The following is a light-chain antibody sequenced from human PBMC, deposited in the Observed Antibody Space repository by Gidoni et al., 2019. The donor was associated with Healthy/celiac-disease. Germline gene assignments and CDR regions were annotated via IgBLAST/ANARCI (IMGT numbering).Light chain of an antibody. V-gene: IGKV1-39*01. CDR1: QSISSY. Sequence: DLQMNQSPSSLSASVGDRVTITCRSSQSISSYLNWYQQKPGKAPKILIYAASSLQSGVPSRFSGSGSGTDFTLTTSSLQPEDFATYYFQQSYSTPPYTFGQXTKLEIK. CDR2: AAS. J-gene: IGKJ2*01. CDR3: QQSYSTPPYT.